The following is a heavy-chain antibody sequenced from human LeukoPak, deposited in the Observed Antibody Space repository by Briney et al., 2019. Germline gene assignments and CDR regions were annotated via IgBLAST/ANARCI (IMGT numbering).Heavy chain of an antibody. V-gene: IGHV1-69*05. CDR2: IIPIFGTA. CDR3: ARQTTVTTHFDY. CDR1: GGTFSSYA. D-gene: IGHD4-17*01. J-gene: IGHJ4*02. Sequence: ASVKVSCKASGGTFSSYAISWVRQAPGQGLEWMGGIIPIFGTANYAQKLQGRVTMTTDTSTSTAYMELRSLRSDDTAVYYCARQTTVTTHFDYWGQGTLVTVSS.